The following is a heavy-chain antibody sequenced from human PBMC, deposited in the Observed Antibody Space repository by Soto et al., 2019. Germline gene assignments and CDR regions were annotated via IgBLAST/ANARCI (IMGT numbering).Heavy chain of an antibody. CDR2: ISYSGTT. CDR3: ARHGGGYRYRSYYYYALDV. D-gene: IGHD5-18*01. J-gene: IGHJ6*02. Sequence: QLQLQESGPGLVKPWETLSLTCTVSGGSMSSSSSYYWGWIRQPPGKGLEWIGTISYSGTTYYNPTLKSRVTISVDTSKNHCSLKLSPLTAADTAVYYCARHGGGYRYRSYYYYALDVWGQGTTVTVSS. CDR1: GGSMSSSSSYY. V-gene: IGHV4-39*01.